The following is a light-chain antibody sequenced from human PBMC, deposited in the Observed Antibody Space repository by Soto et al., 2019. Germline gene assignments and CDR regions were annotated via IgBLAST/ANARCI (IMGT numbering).Light chain of an antibody. CDR3: QQYSRSPLT. CDR1: QTVSNNY. J-gene: IGKJ4*01. CDR2: DAS. Sequence: ELVFTPLPATLLLPPGERATFSCRPSQTVSNNYLAWYQQKPGQAPRLLIYDASSRATGIPDRFSGGGSGTDFTLTISRLEPEDFAVYYCQQYSRSPLTFGGGTKVDIK. V-gene: IGKV3-20*01.